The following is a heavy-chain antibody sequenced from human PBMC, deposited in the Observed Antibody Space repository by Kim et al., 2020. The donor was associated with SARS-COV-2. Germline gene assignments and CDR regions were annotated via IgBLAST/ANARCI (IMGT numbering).Heavy chain of an antibody. CDR1: GDSISPYF. CDR3: ARDFAKYSSSSGLKY. V-gene: IGHV4-59*01. J-gene: IGHJ4*02. CDR2: ISYSGGT. Sequence: SETLSLTCTVSGDSISPYFWNWIRQPPGKGLEWIGYISYSGGTFYNPSLRSRVTISLGTSKNQFSLRLRSVTAADTAVYFCARDFAKYSSSSGLKYWGQGIPVTVS. D-gene: IGHD6-6*01.